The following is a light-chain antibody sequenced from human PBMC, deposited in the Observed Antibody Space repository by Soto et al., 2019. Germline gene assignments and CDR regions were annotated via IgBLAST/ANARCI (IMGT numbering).Light chain of an antibody. J-gene: IGKJ1*01. CDR3: QQYGSSGT. CDR2: GAS. Sequence: EIVLTQSPGTLSLSPGERATLACGASQRVTSNYLAWYQQKPGQAPRLLIFGASIRDTGIPDRISGSGSGTDFTLTISRLEPEDFAVYHCQQYGSSGTFGQGTKV. V-gene: IGKV3-20*01. CDR1: QRVTSNY.